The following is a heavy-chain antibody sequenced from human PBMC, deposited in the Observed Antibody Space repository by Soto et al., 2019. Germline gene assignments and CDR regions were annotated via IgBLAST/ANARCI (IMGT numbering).Heavy chain of an antibody. J-gene: IGHJ4*02. CDR2: ISAYNGNT. CDR3: ARVVRGYSYDELDY. Sequence: QVQLVQSGAEVKKPGASVKVSCKASGYTFTTYGISWVRQAPGQGLEWMGCISAYNGNTNYAQRLQGRVTMTTGTSPSTAYMELRSLRAAGTAVYYCARVVRGYSYDELDYWGQGTLVTVSS. D-gene: IGHD5-18*01. CDR1: GYTFTTYG. V-gene: IGHV1-18*01.